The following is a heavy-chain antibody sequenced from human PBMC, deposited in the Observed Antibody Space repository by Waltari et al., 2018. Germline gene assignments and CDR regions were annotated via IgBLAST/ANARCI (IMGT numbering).Heavy chain of an antibody. CDR2: ISSSSSTI. D-gene: IGHD2-2*01. CDR3: ARDPYCSSTSCYEDAFDI. J-gene: IGHJ3*02. V-gene: IGHV3-48*04. Sequence: EVQLVESGGGLVQPGGSLRLSCAASGFTFSSYSMNWVRQAPGKGLEWVSYISSSSSTIYYADSVKGRFTISRDNAKNSLYLQMNSLRAEDTAVYYCARDPYCSSTSCYEDAFDIWGQGTMVTVSS. CDR1: GFTFSSYS.